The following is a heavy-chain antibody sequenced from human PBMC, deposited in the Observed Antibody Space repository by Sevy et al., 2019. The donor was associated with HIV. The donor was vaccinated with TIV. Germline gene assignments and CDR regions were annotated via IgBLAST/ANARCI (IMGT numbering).Heavy chain of an antibody. CDR2: ISGSGGST. CDR3: AKDLLEWAKTWGENYFDY. CDR1: GFTFSSYA. D-gene: IGHD3-3*01. J-gene: IGHJ4*02. V-gene: IGHV3-23*01. Sequence: GGSLRLSCAASGFTFSSYAMSWVRQAPGKGLEWVSAISGSGGSTYYAESVKGRFTISRDNSKNTLYLQMNSLRAEDTAVYYCAKDLLEWAKTWGENYFDYWGQGTLVTVSS.